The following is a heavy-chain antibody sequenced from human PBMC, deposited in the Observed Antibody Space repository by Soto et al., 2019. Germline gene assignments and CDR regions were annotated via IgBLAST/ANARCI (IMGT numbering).Heavy chain of an antibody. D-gene: IGHD3-10*01. V-gene: IGHV1-69*13. Sequence: PVKVSCKASGGTFSSYAISWVRQAPGQGLEWMGGIIPIFGTANYAQKFQGRVTITADESTSTAYMELSSLRSEDTAVYYCARDRGTMVRGSPPISWGQGTMVTVSS. J-gene: IGHJ3*01. CDR1: GGTFSSYA. CDR3: ARDRGTMVRGSPPIS. CDR2: IIPIFGTA.